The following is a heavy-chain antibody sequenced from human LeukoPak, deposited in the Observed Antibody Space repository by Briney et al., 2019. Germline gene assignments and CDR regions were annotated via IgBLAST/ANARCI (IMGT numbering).Heavy chain of an antibody. CDR1: GGSISSYF. CDR3: ARDEGDGTYFDY. Sequence: SETLSLTCTVSGGSISSYFWSWIRQPPGKGLEWIGYIYYSGSTNYNPSLKSRVTISVDTSKNQFSLKLSSVTAADTAVYYCARDEGDGTYFDYWGQGTLVTVSS. J-gene: IGHJ4*02. V-gene: IGHV4-59*01. D-gene: IGHD6-13*01. CDR2: IYYSGST.